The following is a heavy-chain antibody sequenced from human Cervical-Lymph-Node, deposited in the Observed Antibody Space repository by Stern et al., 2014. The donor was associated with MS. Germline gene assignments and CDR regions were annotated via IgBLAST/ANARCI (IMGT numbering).Heavy chain of an antibody. V-gene: IGHV1-8*01. D-gene: IGHD4-23*01. Sequence: VQLVESGADVKKPGASVKVSCKASGYTFTSYDIHWVRQATGQGLEWMGWVSPNSGNTGYAQKFQGRVTMTRNTSISTAYMELSSLRSEDTAVYYCARGGDYGGDWYFDLWGRGTLVTVSS. J-gene: IGHJ2*01. CDR3: ARGGDYGGDWYFDL. CDR1: GYTFTSYD. CDR2: VSPNSGNT.